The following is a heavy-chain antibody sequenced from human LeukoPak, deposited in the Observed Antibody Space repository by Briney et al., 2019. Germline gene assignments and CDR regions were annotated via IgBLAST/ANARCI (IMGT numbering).Heavy chain of an antibody. CDR2: INADGSSP. CDR1: GFTFSTYW. Sequence: GGSLRLSCAASGFTFSTYWMHWVRQAPGKGLVWVSCINADGSSPTYADSVKGRFTISRDNAKNTLYLQMNSLRAEDTAVYYCARVFEDFSFRREFFDYWGQGTLVTVSS. V-gene: IGHV3-74*01. CDR3: ARVFEDFSFRREFFDY. D-gene: IGHD3-10*01. J-gene: IGHJ4*02.